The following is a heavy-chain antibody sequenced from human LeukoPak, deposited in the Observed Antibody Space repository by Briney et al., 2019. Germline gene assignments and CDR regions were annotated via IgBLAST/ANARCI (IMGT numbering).Heavy chain of an antibody. D-gene: IGHD3-10*01. CDR2: IYTSGST. CDR3: ARGVTVRGDRTFDY. J-gene: IGHJ4*02. V-gene: IGHV4-61*02. CDR1: GGSISSGSYY. Sequence: PSQTLSLTCTVSGGSISSGSYYWSWIRQPAGTGLEWIGRIYTSGSTNYNPSLKSRVTISVDTSKNQFSLKLTSVTAADTAVYYCARGVTVRGDRTFDYWGQGTLVTVSS.